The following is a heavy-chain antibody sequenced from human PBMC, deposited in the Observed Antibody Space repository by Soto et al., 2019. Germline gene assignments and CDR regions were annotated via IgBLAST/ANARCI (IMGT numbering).Heavy chain of an antibody. CDR1: GFTVSSNY. V-gene: IGHV3-53*01. D-gene: IGHD5-18*01. CDR2: IYSGGST. Sequence: VGSLRLSCAASGFTVSSNYMSWVRQAPVKGLEWVSVIYSGGSTYYADSVKGRFTISRDNSKNTLYLQMNSLRAEDTAVYYCARESQLSYYYYGMDVWGQGTTVTVSS. J-gene: IGHJ6*02. CDR3: ARESQLSYYYYGMDV.